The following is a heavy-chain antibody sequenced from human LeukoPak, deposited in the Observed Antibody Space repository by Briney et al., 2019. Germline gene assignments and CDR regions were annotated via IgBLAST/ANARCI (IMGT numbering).Heavy chain of an antibody. CDR2: IYTSGST. CDR3: AGVYSGWYSDYYYMDV. V-gene: IGHV4-4*07. D-gene: IGHD6-19*01. CDR1: GGSISSYY. Sequence: PSETLSLTCTVSGGSISSYYWSWIRQPAGKGLEWIGRIYTSGSTNYNPSLKSRVTISVDKSKNQFSLKLSSVTAADTAVYYCAGVYSGWYSDYYYMDVWGKGTTVTVSS. J-gene: IGHJ6*03.